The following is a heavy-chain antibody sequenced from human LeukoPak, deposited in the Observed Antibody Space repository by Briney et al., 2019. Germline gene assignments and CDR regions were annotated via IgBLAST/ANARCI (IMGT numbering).Heavy chain of an antibody. CDR1: GFTFSSYG. J-gene: IGHJ4*02. CDR2: IRYDGSNK. V-gene: IGHV3-30*02. Sequence: GGSLRISCAASGFTFSSYGMHWVRQAPGKGLEWVAFIRYDGSNKYYADTVKGRFTISRDNSKNTLYLQMNSLRAEDTAVYYCAKAAYCGGDSPQFDYWGQGTLVTVSS. CDR3: AKAAYCGGDSPQFDY. D-gene: IGHD2-21*01.